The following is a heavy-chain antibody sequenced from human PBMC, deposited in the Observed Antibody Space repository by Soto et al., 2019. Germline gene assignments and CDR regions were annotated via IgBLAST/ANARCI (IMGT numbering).Heavy chain of an antibody. J-gene: IGHJ4*02. V-gene: IGHV4-31*03. CDR3: ARCIAAAGPIDY. CDR2: IYHSGST. CDR1: GDSISRGAYY. D-gene: IGHD6-13*01. Sequence: CTVSGDSISRGAYYWTWIRQHPVKGLEWIGYIYHSGSTNYNPSLKSRVTISVDKSKNRFSLKLSSVTAADTAVYYCARCIAAAGPIDYWGQGTLVTVSS.